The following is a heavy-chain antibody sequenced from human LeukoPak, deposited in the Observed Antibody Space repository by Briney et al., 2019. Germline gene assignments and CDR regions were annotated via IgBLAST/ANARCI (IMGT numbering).Heavy chain of an antibody. CDR3: ARGDILTGYYY. V-gene: IGHV3-21*01. D-gene: IGHD3-9*01. CDR1: GFTFSSYT. J-gene: IGHJ4*02. Sequence: GGSLRLSCAASGFTFSSYTMSWVRQAPGRGLEWVSSISSSSSYIYYADSVKGRFTISRDNAKNSLYLQMNSLRAEDTAVYYCARGDILTGYYYWGQGTLVTVSS. CDR2: ISSSSSYI.